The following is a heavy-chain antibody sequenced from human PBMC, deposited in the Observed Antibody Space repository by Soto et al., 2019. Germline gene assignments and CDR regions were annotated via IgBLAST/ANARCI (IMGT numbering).Heavy chain of an antibody. V-gene: IGHV4-59*08. Sequence: PSETLSLTCTVPGRSISSYYWSWIRQPPGKGLEWIGYIYYSGSTNYNPSLKSRVTISVDTSKNQFSLKLSSVTAADTAVYYCASAAPNYDILTGYYIGNWFDPWGQGTLVT. J-gene: IGHJ5*02. CDR2: IYYSGST. D-gene: IGHD3-9*01. CDR3: ASAAPNYDILTGYYIGNWFDP. CDR1: GRSISSYY.